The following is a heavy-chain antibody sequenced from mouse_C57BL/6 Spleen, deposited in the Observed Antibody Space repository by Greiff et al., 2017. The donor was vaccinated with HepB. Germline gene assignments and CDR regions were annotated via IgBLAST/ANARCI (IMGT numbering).Heavy chain of an antibody. CDR3: ARLDGSSYEDYAMDY. D-gene: IGHD1-1*01. CDR1: GYTFTSYW. Sequence: VQLQQSGAELAKPGASVKLSCKASGYTFTSYWMHWVKQRPGQGLEWIGYINPSSGYTKYNQKFKDKAKLIADKSSSTSYMQLSSLTYEDSPVYYCARLDGSSYEDYAMDYWGQGTSVTVSS. V-gene: IGHV1-7*01. J-gene: IGHJ4*01. CDR2: INPSSGYT.